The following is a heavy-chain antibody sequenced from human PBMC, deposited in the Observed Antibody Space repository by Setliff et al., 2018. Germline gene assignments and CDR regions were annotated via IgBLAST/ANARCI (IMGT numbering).Heavy chain of an antibody. CDR2: IYPGDSHT. CDR3: ARSLVGATYSVYFDY. Sequence: GESLKISCKGSGYSFSNFWIGWVRQMPGKGLEWMGIIYPGDSHTRYSPSFQGQVTMSADKSINTAYLQRSNLKASDTAIYYWARSLVGATYSVYFDYWGQGALVTVSS. CDR1: GYSFSNFW. J-gene: IGHJ4*02. D-gene: IGHD1-26*01. V-gene: IGHV5-51*01.